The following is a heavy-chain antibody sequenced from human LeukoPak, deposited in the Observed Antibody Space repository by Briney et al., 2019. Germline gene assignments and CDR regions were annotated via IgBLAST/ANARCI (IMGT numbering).Heavy chain of an antibody. CDR2: INSDGSST. J-gene: IGHJ3*02. D-gene: IGHD1-26*01. CDR3: ARDGRFRGGATGAAFDI. V-gene: IGHV3-74*01. CDR1: GFTFSSYW. Sequence: GGSLRLSCAASGFTFSSYWMHWVRHAPGKGLVWVSRINSDGSSTSYADSVKGRFTISKDNAKNTLYLQMNSLRAEDTAVYYCARDGRFRGGATGAAFDIWGQGTMVTVSS.